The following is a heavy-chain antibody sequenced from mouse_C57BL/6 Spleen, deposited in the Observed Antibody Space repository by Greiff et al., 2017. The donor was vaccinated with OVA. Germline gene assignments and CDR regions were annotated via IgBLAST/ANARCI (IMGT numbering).Heavy chain of an antibody. CDR1: GYTFTDYY. V-gene: IGHV1-19*01. CDR3: ARVVATPLDY. CDR2: INPYNGGT. D-gene: IGHD1-1*01. J-gene: IGHJ2*01. Sequence: DVKLQESGPVLVKPGASVKMSCKASGYTFTDYYMNWVKQSHGKSLEWIGVINPYNGGTSYNQKFKGKATLTVDKSSSTAYMELNSLTSEDSAVYYCARVVATPLDYWGQGTTLTVSS.